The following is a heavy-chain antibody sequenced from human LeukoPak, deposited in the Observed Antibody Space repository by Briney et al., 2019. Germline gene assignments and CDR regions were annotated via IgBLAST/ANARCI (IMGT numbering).Heavy chain of an antibody. CDR1: GFTFSSYG. CDR2: ISYDGSNK. Sequence: PGGSLRLSCAAPGFTFSSYGMRWVRQAPGKGLEWVAVISYDGSNKYYADSVKGRFTISRNNSKNTLHLQMNSLRAEDTAVYYCAKDERYCSGGSCPFDYWGQGTLVTVSS. V-gene: IGHV3-30*18. D-gene: IGHD2-15*01. J-gene: IGHJ4*02. CDR3: AKDERYCSGGSCPFDY.